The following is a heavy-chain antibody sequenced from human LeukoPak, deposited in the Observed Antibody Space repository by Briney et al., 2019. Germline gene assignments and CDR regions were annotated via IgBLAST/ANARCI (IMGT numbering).Heavy chain of an antibody. J-gene: IGHJ4*02. V-gene: IGHV3-9*01. CDR3: ARGPGGSSYGYFDY. CDR1: GFTFDDYA. Sequence: PGGSLRLSCAASGFTFDDYAMHWVRQAPGKGLEWVSGISWNSGSIVYAHSVKGRFTISRDNAKNSLYLQMNSLRAEDTAVYYCARGPGGSSYGYFDYWGQGTLVTVSS. D-gene: IGHD5-18*01. CDR2: ISWNSGSI.